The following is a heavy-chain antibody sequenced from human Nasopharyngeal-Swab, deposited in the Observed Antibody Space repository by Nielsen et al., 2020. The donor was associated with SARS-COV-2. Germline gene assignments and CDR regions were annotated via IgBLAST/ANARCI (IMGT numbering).Heavy chain of an antibody. CDR3: ARDTPTPDTAMIRGWLGLYYYYGMDV. Sequence: RQAPGKGLEWIGSIYYSGSTYYNPSLKSRVTISVDTSKNQFSLKLSSVTAADTAVYYCARDTPTPDTAMIRGWLGLYYYYGMDVWGKGTTVTVSS. CDR2: IYYSGST. D-gene: IGHD5-18*01. V-gene: IGHV4-39*02. J-gene: IGHJ6*04.